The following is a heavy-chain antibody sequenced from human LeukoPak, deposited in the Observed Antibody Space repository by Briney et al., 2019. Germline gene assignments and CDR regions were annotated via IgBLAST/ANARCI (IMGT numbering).Heavy chain of an antibody. Sequence: VASVKVSYKASGYTFTSYGISWVRQAPGQGPEGMGWISAYNGNTNYAQKLQGRVTMTTDTSTSTAYMELRSLRSDDTAVYYCARAEGFGEFDPWGQGTLVTVSS. CDR3: ARAEGFGEFDP. D-gene: IGHD3-10*01. V-gene: IGHV1-18*01. CDR1: GYTFTSYG. J-gene: IGHJ5*02. CDR2: ISAYNGNT.